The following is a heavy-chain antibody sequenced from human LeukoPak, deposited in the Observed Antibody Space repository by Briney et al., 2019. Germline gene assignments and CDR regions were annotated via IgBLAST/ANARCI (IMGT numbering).Heavy chain of an antibody. CDR3: ARTLTREPNAFDI. J-gene: IGHJ3*02. V-gene: IGHV5-51*01. CDR1: GYYFTSYW. Sequence: PGESLKISCKGSGYYFTSYWIGWVRQTPGKGLEWMGIIYPGDSDPRYSPSFQGQVTMSADKSISTSYLQWNSLKASDTAMYYCARTLTREPNAFDIWGQGTLVTVSS. D-gene: IGHD2-15*01. CDR2: IYPGDSDP.